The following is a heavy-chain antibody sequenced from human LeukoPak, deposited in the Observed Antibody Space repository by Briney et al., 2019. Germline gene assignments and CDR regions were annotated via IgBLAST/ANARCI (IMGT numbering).Heavy chain of an antibody. CDR1: GYTFTSYG. Sequence: ASVKVSCKASGYTFTSYGISWVRQAPGQGLEWMGWISAYNGNTNYAQNLQGRVTMTTETSTSTAYMDLRSLRSDDTAVYYCAREAAADANWFDPWGQGTLVTVSS. D-gene: IGHD6-13*01. CDR3: AREAAADANWFDP. V-gene: IGHV1-18*01. CDR2: ISAYNGNT. J-gene: IGHJ5*02.